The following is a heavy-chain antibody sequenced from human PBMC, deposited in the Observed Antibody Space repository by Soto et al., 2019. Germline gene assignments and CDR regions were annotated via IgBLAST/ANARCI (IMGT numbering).Heavy chain of an antibody. Sequence: SETLSLTCAVYGGSFSGYYWSWIRQPPGKWLEWIGEINHSGSTNYNPSIKSRVTISVYTSKNQFSLKLSSLTAADTAVYYCARYHRGRGSGSYYKQRTGWFDPWGQGXLVTVYS. V-gene: IGHV4-34*01. CDR1: GGSFSGYY. CDR3: ARYHRGRGSGSYYKQRTGWFDP. J-gene: IGHJ5*02. D-gene: IGHD3-10*01. CDR2: INHSGST.